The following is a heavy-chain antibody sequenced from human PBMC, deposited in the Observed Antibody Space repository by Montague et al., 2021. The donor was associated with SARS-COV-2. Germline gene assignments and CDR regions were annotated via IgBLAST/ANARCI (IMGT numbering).Heavy chain of an antibody. CDR3: ARGETGYRTSWPDY. Sequence: SLRLSCAASGFTFDDYAMHWVRQAPGKGPEWVSGISWNSDSIDYADSVRGRFTISRDNAKNSPYLQMNSLRAEDTAFYYCARGETGYRTSWPDYWGQGTLVTVSS. J-gene: IGHJ4*02. D-gene: IGHD6-13*01. V-gene: IGHV3-9*01. CDR2: ISWNSDSI. CDR1: GFTFDDYA.